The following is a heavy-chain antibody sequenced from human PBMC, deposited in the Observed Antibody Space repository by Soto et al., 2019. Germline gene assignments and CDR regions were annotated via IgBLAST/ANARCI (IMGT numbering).Heavy chain of an antibody. Sequence: EVQLLESGGGLVQSGGSLRLSCAASGFTFRNYAMAWVCQAPGKGLEWVSGISGGGDETYNADSVKGRFIISRDNSKKKLYLQMNSLRAEDTAIYYCVKDGEAYNGVWDYFDHWGQGTLITVSS. D-gene: IGHD3-16*01. V-gene: IGHV3-23*01. CDR1: GFTFRNYA. J-gene: IGHJ4*02. CDR2: ISGGGDET. CDR3: VKDGEAYNGVWDYFDH.